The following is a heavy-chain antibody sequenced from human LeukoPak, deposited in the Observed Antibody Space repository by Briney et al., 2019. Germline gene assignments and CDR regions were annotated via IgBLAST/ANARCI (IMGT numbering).Heavy chain of an antibody. CDR1: GFTFSTYS. CDR2: ISTGSSTI. Sequence: GGSLRLSCAASGFTFSTYSMNWVRQAPGKGLEWLSFISTGSSTIYYADSVKGRFTISRDNAKKTVSLQMNSLRAEDTAVYYCVSDHTGHDDYWGQGTLVTVSS. D-gene: IGHD2-21*01. CDR3: VSDHTGHDDY. V-gene: IGHV3-48*04. J-gene: IGHJ4*02.